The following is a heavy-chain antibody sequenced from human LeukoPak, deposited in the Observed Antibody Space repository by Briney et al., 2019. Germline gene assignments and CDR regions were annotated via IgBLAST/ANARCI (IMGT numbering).Heavy chain of an antibody. D-gene: IGHD1/OR15-1a*01. V-gene: IGHV4-61*02. Sequence: PSETLSLTCTVSGGSISSGNYYWSWIRQPAGQGLEWIGRIHSSGNINYNPSLKSRVTISEDTSKNQFSLKLNSVTAADSAVYYCARHMTPPGTRGFDYWGQGTLVTVSS. J-gene: IGHJ4*02. CDR1: GGSISSGNYY. CDR2: IHSSGNI. CDR3: ARHMTPPGTRGFDY.